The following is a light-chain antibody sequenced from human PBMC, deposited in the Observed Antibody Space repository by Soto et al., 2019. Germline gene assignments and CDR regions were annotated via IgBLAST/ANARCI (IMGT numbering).Light chain of an antibody. CDR2: EVS. CDR3: TSYTSTTPYG. J-gene: IGLJ1*01. V-gene: IGLV2-14*01. CDR1: SNDVGGYNY. Sequence: QSALTQPASVSGSPGQSITISCTGSSNDVGGYNYVSWYQQHPGQAPKLIIYEVSDRPSGVSPRFSGSKSGNTASLTISGLQVEDEADYFCTSYTSTTPYGFGSGTKLTVL.